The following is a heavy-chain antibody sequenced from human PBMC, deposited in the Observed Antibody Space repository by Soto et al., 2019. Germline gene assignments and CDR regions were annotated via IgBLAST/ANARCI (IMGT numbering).Heavy chain of an antibody. CDR2: INTYNGNT. CDR1: GYTFTRYG. D-gene: IGHD3-16*01. V-gene: IGHV1-18*01. J-gene: IGHJ6*02. Sequence: QVQLVQSGAEVKNPGASVKVSCKASGYTFTRYGIGWARQAPGQGLEWMGWINTYNGNTNYAQNVQGRVTLTTDTSTRTAYMDLRSLRSNDTAIYYCAMVDVYVTPSPQDVWGQGTTVIVS. CDR3: AMVDVYVTPSPQDV.